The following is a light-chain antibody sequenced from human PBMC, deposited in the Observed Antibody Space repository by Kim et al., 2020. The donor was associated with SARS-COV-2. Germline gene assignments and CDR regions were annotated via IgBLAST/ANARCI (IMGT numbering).Light chain of an antibody. Sequence: GQRVTISCSGSNSTTGINNVFWYQHLPGTTPKVPMYKNNQRPSGVPDRFSGSKSGTSASLAINGLRSEDDADYYCAVWDGSLRGWVFGGGTQLTVL. J-gene: IGLJ3*02. V-gene: IGLV1-47*01. CDR1: NSTTGINN. CDR2: KNN. CDR3: AVWDGSLRGWV.